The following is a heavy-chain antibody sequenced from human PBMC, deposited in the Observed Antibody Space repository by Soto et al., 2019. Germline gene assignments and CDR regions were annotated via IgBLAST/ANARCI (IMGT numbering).Heavy chain of an antibody. CDR2: IWYDGSNK. Sequence: QVQLVESGGGVVQPGRSLRLSCAASGFTFSSCGMHWVRQAPGKGLEWVAVIWYDGSNKYYADSVKGRFTISRDNSKNTLYLQMNSLRAEDTAVYYCARASRTNIETLRYWGQGTLVTVSS. CDR3: ARASRTNIETLRY. D-gene: IGHD1-1*01. CDR1: GFTFSSCG. J-gene: IGHJ4*02. V-gene: IGHV3-33*01.